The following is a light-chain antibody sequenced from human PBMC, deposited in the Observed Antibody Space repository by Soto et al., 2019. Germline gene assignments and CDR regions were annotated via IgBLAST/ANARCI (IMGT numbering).Light chain of an antibody. J-gene: IGKJ3*01. Sequence: DSQMTQSPSSLSASVGDRVTITCQASQDISNYLTWYQQKPWKAPKLLIYDASNLETGVLSRFSGRGSGTDCTFTISSLQPEDIATYYGQQYDTIRFTFGPGTKVDIK. CDR1: QDISNY. V-gene: IGKV1-33*01. CDR2: DAS. CDR3: QQYDTIRFT.